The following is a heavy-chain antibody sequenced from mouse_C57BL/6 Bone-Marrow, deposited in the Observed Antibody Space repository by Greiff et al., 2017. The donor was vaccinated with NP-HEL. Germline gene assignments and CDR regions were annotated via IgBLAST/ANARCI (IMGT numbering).Heavy chain of an antibody. Sequence: GGGLVQPKGSLKLSCAASGFSFNTYAMNWVRQAPGKGLEWVARIRSKSNNYATYYADSVKDRFTISRDDSESMLYLQMNNLKTEDTAMDYCVRTVRRGAWFAYWGQGTLGTVS. CDR1: GFSFNTYA. D-gene: IGHD2-14*01. CDR3: VRTVRRGAWFAY. V-gene: IGHV10-1*01. CDR2: IRSKSNNYAT. J-gene: IGHJ3*01.